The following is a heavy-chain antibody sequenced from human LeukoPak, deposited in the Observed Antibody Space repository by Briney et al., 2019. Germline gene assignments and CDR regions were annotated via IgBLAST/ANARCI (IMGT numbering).Heavy chain of an antibody. Sequence: PGGSLRLSCAASGFTFSGSALHWVRQASGKGLEWVGRIRSKANNYATAYVASVKGRFTFSRDDSKNTAYLQMNSLKTEDTAVYYCTFFGVVKNEYWGQGALVTVSS. CDR2: IRSKANNYAT. J-gene: IGHJ4*02. CDR3: TFFGVVKNEY. D-gene: IGHD3-3*01. V-gene: IGHV3-73*01. CDR1: GFTFSGSA.